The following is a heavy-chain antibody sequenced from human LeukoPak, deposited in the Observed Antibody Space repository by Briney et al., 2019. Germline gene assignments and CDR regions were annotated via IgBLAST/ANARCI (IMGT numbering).Heavy chain of an antibody. V-gene: IGHV3-23*01. D-gene: IGHD2-2*01. J-gene: IGHJ4*02. CDR2: ISGSSRKV. CDR3: TKEGFGPADSDY. Sequence: GGSLRLSCAAAGFTFSTYAMSWVRQAPGKGPEWLSAISGSSRKVFYADSVKGRFTISRDNSKNTLFLQMSSLRVEDTAVYYCTKEGFGPADSDYWGRGTLVTVSS. CDR1: GFTFSTYA.